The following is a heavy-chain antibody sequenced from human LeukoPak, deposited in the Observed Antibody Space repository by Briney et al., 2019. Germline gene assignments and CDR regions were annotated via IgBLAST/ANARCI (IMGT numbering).Heavy chain of an antibody. D-gene: IGHD4-17*01. J-gene: IGHJ6*03. CDR3: ARHGNDYGDSPACYYYYYYMDV. CDR2: IYYSGST. CDR1: GGSISSSSYY. Sequence: PSETLSLTCTVSGGSISSSSYYWGWIRQPPGKGLEWIGSIYYSGSTYYNPSLKSRVTISVDTSKNQFSLKLSSVTAADTAVYYCARHGNDYGDSPACYYYYYYMDVWGKGTTVTISS. V-gene: IGHV4-39*01.